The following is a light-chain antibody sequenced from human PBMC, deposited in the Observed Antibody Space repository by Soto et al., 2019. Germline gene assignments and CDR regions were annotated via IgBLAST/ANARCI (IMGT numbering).Light chain of an antibody. CDR2: EVS. CDR3: SSYRSSSTPYYV. CDR1: SSDVGGYNS. Sequence: QSALTQPASVSGSPGQSITISCTGTSSDVGGYNSVSWYQQHPGNAPKLMIYEVSNRPSGVSNRFSGSKSGNTASLTISGLQAEDESDYYCSSYRSSSTPYYVFGTGTKLTVL. J-gene: IGLJ1*01. V-gene: IGLV2-14*03.